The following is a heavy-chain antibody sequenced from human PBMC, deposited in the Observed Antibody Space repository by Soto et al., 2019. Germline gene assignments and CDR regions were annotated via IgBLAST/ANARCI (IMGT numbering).Heavy chain of an antibody. CDR1: GFSFSDSY. CDR3: ARDRGGYGPPDV. CDR2: ISGTSGYT. J-gene: IGHJ6*02. Sequence: QVQLVESGGGLVKPGGSLRLSCAAFGFSFSDSYMSWVRQAPGKGLEWVSYISGTSGYTGYADSVKGRFTISRDNAKNSLYLQMNSLRVEDTAVYYCARDRGGYGPPDVWGQGTTVTVSS. D-gene: IGHD3-10*01. V-gene: IGHV3-11*06.